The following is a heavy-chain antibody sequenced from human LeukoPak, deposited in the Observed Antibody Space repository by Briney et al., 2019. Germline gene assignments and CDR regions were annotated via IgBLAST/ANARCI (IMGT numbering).Heavy chain of an antibody. Sequence: PGGSLRLSCAASGFTFSNYDMHWVRQAPGKGLEWVAVIWYDGSNKYYADSVQGRFTISRDNSKNTLYLQMNSLRAEDTAVYYCARTPHYDILTGEPPIDYWGQGTLVTVSS. V-gene: IGHV3-33*01. CDR1: GFTFSNYD. CDR2: IWYDGSNK. J-gene: IGHJ4*02. CDR3: ARTPHYDILTGEPPIDY. D-gene: IGHD3-9*01.